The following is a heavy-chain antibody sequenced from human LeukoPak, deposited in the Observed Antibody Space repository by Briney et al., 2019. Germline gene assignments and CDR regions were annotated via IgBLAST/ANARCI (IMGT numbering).Heavy chain of an antibody. CDR1: GFTFSSYG. CDR3: AKDMFEAAMAPFDY. J-gene: IGHJ4*02. CDR2: IRYDGSNK. Sequence: PGGSLRLSCAASGFTFSSYGMHRVRQAPGKGLEWVAFIRYDGSNKYYADSVKGRFTISRDNAKNSLYLQMNSLRAEDTALYHCAKDMFEAAMAPFDYWGQGTLVTVSS. D-gene: IGHD5-18*01. V-gene: IGHV3-30*02.